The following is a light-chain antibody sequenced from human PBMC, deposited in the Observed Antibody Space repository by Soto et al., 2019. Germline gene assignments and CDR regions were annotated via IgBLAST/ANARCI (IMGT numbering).Light chain of an antibody. Sequence: EIVLTQSPGTLSLSPGERATLSCRASQSVSSSYLAWYQQKPGQAPRLLIYGASSRATGIPDRFSGSGSGTAFTLTIRRLEPEDFAVYYCQQYGSSLGGGTKVEIK. CDR1: QSVSSSY. J-gene: IGKJ4*01. CDR3: QQYGSS. V-gene: IGKV3-20*01. CDR2: GAS.